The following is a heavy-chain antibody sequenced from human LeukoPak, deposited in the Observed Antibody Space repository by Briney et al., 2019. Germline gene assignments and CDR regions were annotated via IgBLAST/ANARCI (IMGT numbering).Heavy chain of an antibody. J-gene: IGHJ2*01. CDR2: IYYSGST. V-gene: IGHV4-39*01. CDR1: GGSISSSSYY. CDR3: ASPYSSSSGNWYFDL. Sequence: PSETLSLTCTVSGGSISSSSYYWGWIRQPPGKGLEWIGSIYYSGSTYYNPSHKSRVTISVDTSKNQFSLKLSSVTAADTAVYYCASPYSSSSGNWYFDLWGRGTLVTVSS. D-gene: IGHD6-6*01.